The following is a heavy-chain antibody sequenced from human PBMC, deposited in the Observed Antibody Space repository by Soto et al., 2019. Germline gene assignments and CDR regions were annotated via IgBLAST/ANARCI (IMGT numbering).Heavy chain of an antibody. CDR3: ARDKGYGFGWSSSSGMDV. V-gene: IGHV1-18*01. CDR2: ISGYNGNT. CDR1: GYTFSNFG. J-gene: IGHJ6*02. D-gene: IGHD5-18*01. Sequence: QVQLVQSGAEVMTPGASVKVSCKASGYTFSNFGLSWVRQAPGQGLEWMGWISGYNGNTNSAEKFQGRVTMTTDTSTGTAYMEVRSLTSDDTAVSYCARDKGYGFGWSSSSGMDVWGQGTTVTVSS.